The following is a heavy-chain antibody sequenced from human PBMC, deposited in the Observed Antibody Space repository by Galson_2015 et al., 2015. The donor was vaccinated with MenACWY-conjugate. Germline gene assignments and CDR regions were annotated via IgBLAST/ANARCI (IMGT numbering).Heavy chain of an antibody. CDR3: AKARDYYGSGSIRYGMDV. CDR1: GFIFSNYG. CDR2: ISSSGGST. D-gene: IGHD3-10*01. Sequence: SLRLSCAASGFIFSNYGISWVRQAPGKGLEWVSAISSSGGSTYYADSVKGRFTVSRDNSKNTVLLQMSSLRADDTAVYYCAKARDYYGSGSIRYGMDVCGQGTTVTAAS. J-gene: IGHJ6*02. V-gene: IGHV3-23*01.